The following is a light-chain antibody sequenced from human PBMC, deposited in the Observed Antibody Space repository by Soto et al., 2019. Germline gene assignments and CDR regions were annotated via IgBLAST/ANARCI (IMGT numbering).Light chain of an antibody. CDR2: DAS. CDR3: QQYNSYVT. CDR1: QSINTW. V-gene: IGKV1-5*01. Sequence: DIQMTQSPTTLSASVGDRVTITCRASQSINTWLAWYQQKSGKAPKLLIYDASSLESGVPPRFSGSGSGTEFTLTISSLQSDDFGTYYCQQYNSYVTFAQGTKVDIK. J-gene: IGKJ1*01.